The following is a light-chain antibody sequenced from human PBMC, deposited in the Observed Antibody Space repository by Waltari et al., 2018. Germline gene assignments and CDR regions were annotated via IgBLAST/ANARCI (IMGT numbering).Light chain of an antibody. CDR1: ENIYTN. V-gene: IGKV3-15*01. CDR2: DAA. J-gene: IGKJ2*01. Sequence: DIVMTQSPATLSVSPGERATLSCRASENIYTNLAWYQLKPGQAPRLLISDAATRASGIPARFSGSGSRTEFAFTITSLQSEDFAIYFCQQYNNWPPFTFGQGTKLEIK. CDR3: QQYNNWPPFT.